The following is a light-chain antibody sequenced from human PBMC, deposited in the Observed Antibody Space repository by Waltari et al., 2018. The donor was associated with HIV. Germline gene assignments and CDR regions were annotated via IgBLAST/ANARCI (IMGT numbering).Light chain of an antibody. CDR2: EVT. CDR3: SSYSATNTVV. CDR1: NSDIGGYDR. J-gene: IGLJ2*01. V-gene: IGLV2-18*02. Sequence: QSALTQPPSVSGSPGQSVTISCAGTNSDIGGYDRVSWYQQPPGTAPKLLIDEVTNRPSGFPGRLSASKSGTTASLTISGLQAGDDGDYYCSSYSATNTVVFGGGTKLTVL.